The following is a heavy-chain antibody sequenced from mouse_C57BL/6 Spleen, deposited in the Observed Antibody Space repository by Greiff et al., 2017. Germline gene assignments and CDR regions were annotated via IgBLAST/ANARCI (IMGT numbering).Heavy chain of an antibody. CDR2: ISSGGSYT. J-gene: IGHJ2*01. V-gene: IGHV5-6*01. CDR1: GFTFSSYG. CDR3: ARHGGPYYSNYGGTYYFDY. Sequence: EVQVVESGGDLVKPGGSLKLSCAASGFTFSSYGMSWVRQTPDKRLEWVATISSGGSYTYYPDSVKGRFTISRDNAKNTLYLQRSSLKSEDTAMYYCARHGGPYYSNYGGTYYFDYWGQGTTLTVSS. D-gene: IGHD2-5*01.